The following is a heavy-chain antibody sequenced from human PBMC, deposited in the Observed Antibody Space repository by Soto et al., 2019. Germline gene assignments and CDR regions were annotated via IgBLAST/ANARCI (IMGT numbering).Heavy chain of an antibody. CDR1: GFIFSNNG. Sequence: PGGSLRLSCVGSGFIFSNNGMHWVRQTPGKGLEWVAFMSYDGSDTFYADSVKGRFTISRDNSKNTLFLHMSNLRSEDTAVYYCAIEVGRSNQFDLWGQGTMVTVSS. D-gene: IGHD6-13*01. CDR2: MSYDGSDT. V-gene: IGHV3-30*02. J-gene: IGHJ5*02. CDR3: AIEVGRSNQFDL.